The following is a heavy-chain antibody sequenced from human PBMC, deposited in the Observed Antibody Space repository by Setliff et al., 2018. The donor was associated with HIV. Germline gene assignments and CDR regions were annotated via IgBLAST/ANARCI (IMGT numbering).Heavy chain of an antibody. Sequence: SETLSLTCFVSGVSISGHFWGWIRQPPGKGLEWIGYIYTSGTTEYNPSLDSRVTISVDASRDQFSLNLRSVTAADTALYFCARLIHTGLLYFDYWGLGMLGTVSS. J-gene: IGHJ4*02. V-gene: IGHV4-4*09. CDR1: GVSISGHF. CDR2: IYTSGTT. CDR3: ARLIHTGLLYFDY. D-gene: IGHD2-8*02.